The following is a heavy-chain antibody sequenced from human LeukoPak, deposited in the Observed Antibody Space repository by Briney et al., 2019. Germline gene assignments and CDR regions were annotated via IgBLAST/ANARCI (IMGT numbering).Heavy chain of an antibody. J-gene: IGHJ4*02. CDR1: GGSISSGSYY. V-gene: IGHV4-39*07. Sequence: SETLSLTCTVSGGSISSGSYYWSWIRQPPGKGLEWIGEINHSGSTNYNPSLKSRVTISVDTSKNQFSLKLSSVTAADTAVYYCARTGDYDGYWGQGTLVTVSS. D-gene: IGHD4-23*01. CDR3: ARTGDYDGY. CDR2: INHSGST.